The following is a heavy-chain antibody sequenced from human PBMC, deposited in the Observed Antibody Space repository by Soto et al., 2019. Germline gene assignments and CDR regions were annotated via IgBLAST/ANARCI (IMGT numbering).Heavy chain of an antibody. V-gene: IGHV1-69*13. J-gene: IGHJ4*02. D-gene: IGHD1-7*01. Sequence: SVKVSCKASGGTFSSYAISWVRQAPGQGLEWMGGIIPIFGTANYAQKFQGRVTITADESTSTAYMELSSLRSEDTAVYYCARGPYNWNYYFDYWGQGTLVTVSS. CDR2: IIPIFGTA. CDR1: GGTFSSYA. CDR3: ARGPYNWNYYFDY.